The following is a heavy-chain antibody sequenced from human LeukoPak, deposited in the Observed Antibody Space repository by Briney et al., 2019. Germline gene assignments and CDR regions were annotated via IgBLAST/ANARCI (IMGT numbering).Heavy chain of an antibody. V-gene: IGHV1-8*03. Sequence: ASVKVSCKASGYSFTNYDINWVRQATGQGLEWMGWMNPNSGDTGYAQKFQGRVTITRNTSISTAYMELSSLRSEDTAVYYCARKASGSTPSDYWGQGTLVTVSS. CDR3: ARKASGSTPSDY. J-gene: IGHJ4*02. CDR2: MNPNSGDT. D-gene: IGHD3-3*01. CDR1: GYSFTNYD.